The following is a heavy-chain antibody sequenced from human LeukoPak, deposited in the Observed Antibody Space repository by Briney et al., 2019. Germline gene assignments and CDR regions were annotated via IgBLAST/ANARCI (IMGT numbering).Heavy chain of an antibody. J-gene: IGHJ5*02. CDR2: IIPIFGTA. D-gene: IGHD2-2*01. CDR1: EGTFSSYA. Sequence: SVKVSCKASEGTFSSYAISWVRQAPGQGLEWMGGIIPIFGTANYAQKFQGRVTITTDESTSTAYMELSSVRSEDTAVYYCARAAQGYCSSTSCYGGGNWFNPWGQGTLVTVSS. V-gene: IGHV1-69*05. CDR3: ARAAQGYCSSTSCYGGGNWFNP.